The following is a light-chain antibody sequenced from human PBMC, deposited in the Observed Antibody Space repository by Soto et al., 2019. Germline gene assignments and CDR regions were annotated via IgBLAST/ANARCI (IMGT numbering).Light chain of an antibody. CDR3: QQLYTLPFT. V-gene: IGKV1-9*01. CDR2: QAS. Sequence: DIQLTQSPSLLSASIGDRFTIACLALHDIRTFLAWYQQKPGKAPKLLIYQASTLQSGVPSRFSGSGSGTECTLTISGLQPEDFEAYHCQQLYTLPFTFGQGTRLEIK. J-gene: IGKJ5*01. CDR1: HDIRTF.